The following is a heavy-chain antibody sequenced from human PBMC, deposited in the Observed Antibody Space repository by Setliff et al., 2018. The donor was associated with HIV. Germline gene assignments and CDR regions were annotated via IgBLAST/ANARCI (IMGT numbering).Heavy chain of an antibody. CDR2: MYYTGST. V-gene: IGHV4-39*02. CDR1: GGSTDSGSYY. J-gene: IGHJ4*02. Sequence: PSETLSLTCTVSGGSTDSGSYYWAWIRQPPGKGLEGIGSMYYTGSTYYNPSLKSRVTISIDTSKNQFSLKLNSVTAADTAMYYCARDGGSSGWYFVLGYSDYWGPGTLVTVSS. CDR3: ARDGGSSGWYFVLGYSDY. D-gene: IGHD6-19*01.